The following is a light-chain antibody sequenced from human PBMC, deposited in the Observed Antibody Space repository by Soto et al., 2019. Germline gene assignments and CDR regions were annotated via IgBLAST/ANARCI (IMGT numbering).Light chain of an antibody. CDR1: SSDVGGYNY. V-gene: IGLV2-14*01. CDR2: EVS. CDR3: SSYTSSSTRV. J-gene: IGLJ3*02. Sequence: QSALTQPASVSGSPGQSITISCTGTSSDVGGYNYVSWYQQHPGKAPKLMIYEVSNRPSGVSNRFSGSKSSTKASLTISGLQDEDEADYSCSSYTSSSTRVFGGGTKLTVL.